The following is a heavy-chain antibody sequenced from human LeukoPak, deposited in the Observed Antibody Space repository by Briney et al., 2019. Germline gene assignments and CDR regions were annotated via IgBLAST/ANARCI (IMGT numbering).Heavy chain of an antibody. V-gene: IGHV3-66*01. D-gene: IGHD6-6*01. J-gene: IGHJ3*02. CDR2: IYSGGST. Sequence: GGSLRLSCAASGFTVSSNYMSWVRQAPGKGLEWVSVIYSGGSTYYADSVKGRFTISRDNSKNTLYLQMNSLRAEDTAVYYCAREGSSARKEAFDIWGQGTMVTVSS. CDR3: AREGSSARKEAFDI. CDR1: GFTVSSNY.